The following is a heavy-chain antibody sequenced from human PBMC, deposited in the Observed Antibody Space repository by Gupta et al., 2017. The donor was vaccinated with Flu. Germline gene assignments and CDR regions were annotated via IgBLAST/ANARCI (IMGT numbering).Heavy chain of an antibody. V-gene: IGHV1-46*01. J-gene: IGHJ4*02. Sequence: QVQLVQSGAEVKKPGASVKVSCKASGYIVTSHYMHWVRQAPGQGLEWMGKISPSGDSTSYAQKFQGRVTMTRDTSTSTVYMELSSLRSEDTAVYYCARDDPIAAAADYWGQGTLVTVSS. CDR3: ARDDPIAAAADY. CDR2: ISPSGDST. CDR1: GYIVTSHY. D-gene: IGHD6-13*01.